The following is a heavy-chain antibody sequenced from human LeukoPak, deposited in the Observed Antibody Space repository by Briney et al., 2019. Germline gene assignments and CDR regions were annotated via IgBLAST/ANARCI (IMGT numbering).Heavy chain of an antibody. Sequence: SVKVSCKASGGTFSSYAISWVRQAPGQGLEWMGRIIPILHITNYTQKFRGRVTITADKSTSTAYMELTSLRAEDPAVYYCARALQQYYYDSSRSPYFAYWGQGTLVTVSS. V-gene: IGHV1-69*04. CDR3: ARALQQYYYDSSRSPYFAY. CDR2: IIPILHIT. CDR1: GGTFSSYA. J-gene: IGHJ4*02. D-gene: IGHD3-22*01.